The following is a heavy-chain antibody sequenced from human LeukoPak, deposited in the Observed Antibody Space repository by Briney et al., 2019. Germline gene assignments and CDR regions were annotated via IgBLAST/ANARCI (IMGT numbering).Heavy chain of an antibody. Sequence: GGSLRLSCAASGFTFSSYAMSWARQAPGRGLEWVSVISGSGGSTHCADSVKGRFTISRDNSKNTLYLQMNSLRVEDTAVYYCAKDDDCRGGSCYSGYWGQGTLVTVSS. CDR2: ISGSGGST. J-gene: IGHJ4*02. V-gene: IGHV3-23*01. CDR3: AKDDDCRGGSCYSGY. CDR1: GFTFSSYA. D-gene: IGHD2-15*01.